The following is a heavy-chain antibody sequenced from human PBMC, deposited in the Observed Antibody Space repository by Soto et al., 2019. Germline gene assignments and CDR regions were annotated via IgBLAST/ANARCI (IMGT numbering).Heavy chain of an antibody. J-gene: IGHJ6*02. CDR1: GFTFSNYW. CDR3: ARDSYSGTPEIYYAMDV. Sequence: EVQLVESGGDLVQPGGSLRLSCAASGFTFSNYWMHWVRHAPGKGLVWVSRINPYGSATSYADSVKGRFTISRDNVKNIMYLQMNSLRAEDTAVYYCARDSYSGTPEIYYAMDVWGQGTTVTVSS. V-gene: IGHV3-74*01. D-gene: IGHD1-26*01. CDR2: INPYGSAT.